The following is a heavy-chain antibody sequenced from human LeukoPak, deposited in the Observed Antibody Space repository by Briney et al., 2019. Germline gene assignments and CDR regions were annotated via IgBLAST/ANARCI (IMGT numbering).Heavy chain of an antibody. CDR3: AKDRYSGSYNGSDY. D-gene: IGHD1-26*01. CDR1: GFTFSSYG. Sequence: GGSLRLSCAASGFTFSSYGMHWVRQAPGKGLEWVACIRYDGSNKYYADSVKGRFTISRDNSKNTLYLQMNSLRAEDTAVYYCAKDRYSGSYNGSDYWGQRTLVTVSS. V-gene: IGHV3-30*02. J-gene: IGHJ4*02. CDR2: IRYDGSNK.